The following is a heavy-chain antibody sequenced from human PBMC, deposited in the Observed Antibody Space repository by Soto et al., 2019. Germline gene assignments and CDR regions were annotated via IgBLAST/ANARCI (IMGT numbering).Heavy chain of an antibody. CDR2: IYHSGST. V-gene: IGHV4-30-2*01. Sequence: SDPLSLTWAVSGVSISSGGYSWSWIRQPPGKGLEWIGYIYHSGSTYYNPSLKSRVTISVDRSKNQFSLKLSSVTAADTAVYYCARGGRMATIDYWGQGTLVTVSS. CDR1: GVSISSGGYS. J-gene: IGHJ4*02. D-gene: IGHD1-26*01. CDR3: ARGGRMATIDY.